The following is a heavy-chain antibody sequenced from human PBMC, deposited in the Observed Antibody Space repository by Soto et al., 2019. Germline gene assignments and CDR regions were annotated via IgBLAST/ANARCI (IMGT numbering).Heavy chain of an antibody. D-gene: IGHD2-21*01. V-gene: IGHV3-53*01. CDR3: AKLGPFVSEIIPLPPSWIDP. J-gene: IGHJ5*02. CDR2: IYSGGTT. CDR1: GFSVSSSH. Sequence: GGSLRLSCAASGFSVSSSHMIWVRQAPGKGLEWVSVIYSGGTTYYAVSVKGRFTISRDKSKNTVYLQMDSLSTEDTAVYHCAKLGPFVSEIIPLPPSWIDPRGKGTLVTVSS.